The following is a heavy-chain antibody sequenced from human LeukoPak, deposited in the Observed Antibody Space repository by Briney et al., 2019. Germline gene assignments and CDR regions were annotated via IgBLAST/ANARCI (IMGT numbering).Heavy chain of an antibody. D-gene: IGHD3-16*01. Sequence: GRSLRLSCVASGITFSSYSMNWVRQAPGKGLEWVSYIRSFSGTINYADSVKGRFNISRDNAKNSLYVQMNRLRAEDTAVYYCARDQGGVGYWGQGTLVTVPS. CDR2: IRSFSGTI. CDR1: GITFSSYS. V-gene: IGHV3-48*01. CDR3: ARDQGGVGY. J-gene: IGHJ4*02.